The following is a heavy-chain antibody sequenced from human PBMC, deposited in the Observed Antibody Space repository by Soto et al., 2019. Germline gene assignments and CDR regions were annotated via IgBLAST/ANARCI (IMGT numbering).Heavy chain of an antibody. V-gene: IGHV3-30-3*01. J-gene: IGHJ4*02. D-gene: IGHD4-17*01. Sequence: QVQLVESGGGVVQPGRSLRLSCAASGFTFSSYAMHWVRQAPGKGLEWVAVISYDGSNKYYADSVKGRFTISRDNSKNTPYLQMNSLRAEDTAVYYCARDIKGYYGDLRLDYWGQGSLVTVSS. CDR2: ISYDGSNK. CDR1: GFTFSSYA. CDR3: ARDIKGYYGDLRLDY.